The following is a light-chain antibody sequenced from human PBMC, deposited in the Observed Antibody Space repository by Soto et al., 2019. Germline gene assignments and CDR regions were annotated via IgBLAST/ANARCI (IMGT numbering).Light chain of an antibody. CDR2: DAS. V-gene: IGKV3-11*01. J-gene: IGKJ4*01. CDR3: RQRSHSELT. Sequence: EIVLTQPPATLSLSPGERATLSCRASQSVSSCLAWYQQKPGQARRLLIYDASNRATGIPAGFSGSGSGTDFPLTISSLEPEDLAVYYCRQRSHSELTFGRGTKVEIK. CDR1: QSVSSC.